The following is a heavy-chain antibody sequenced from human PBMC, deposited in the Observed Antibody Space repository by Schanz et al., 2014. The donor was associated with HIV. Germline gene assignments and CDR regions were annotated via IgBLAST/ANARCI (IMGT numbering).Heavy chain of an antibody. V-gene: IGHV4-59*01. Sequence: QVQLQESGPGLVRPSDTLSLNCTVSGGSLDKYYWSWLRQSPGKGLEWIGYISYTGDTNYSPSMESRVTISVDTSSNRVSLTLASVTAADTAIYYCAKDNKYNSDWYPPRHWFGPWGQGTLVTVSS. J-gene: IGHJ5*02. D-gene: IGHD2-21*02. CDR3: AKDNKYNSDWYPPRHWFGP. CDR2: ISYTGDT. CDR1: GGSLDKYY.